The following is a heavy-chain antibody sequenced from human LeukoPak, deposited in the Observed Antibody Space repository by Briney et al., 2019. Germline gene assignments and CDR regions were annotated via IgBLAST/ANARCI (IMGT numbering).Heavy chain of an antibody. CDR2: IYYSGST. CDR3: ARGNLRLGGVVVVARYYFDY. V-gene: IGHV4-31*03. Sequence: SETLSLTCTVSGGSISSGGYYWSWIRQHPGKGLEWIGYIYYSGSTYYNPSLKSRVTISVDTSKNQFSLKLSSVTAADTAVYYCARGNLRLGGVVVVARYYFDYWGQGTLVTVSS. J-gene: IGHJ4*02. CDR1: GGSISSGGYY. D-gene: IGHD2-15*01.